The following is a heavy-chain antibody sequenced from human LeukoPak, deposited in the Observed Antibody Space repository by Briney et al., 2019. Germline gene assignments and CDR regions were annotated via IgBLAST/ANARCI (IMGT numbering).Heavy chain of an antibody. CDR1: GFDFTRNG. V-gene: IGHV3-30*02. CDR3: ARECDDVNSNYYYIPDH. Sequence: PGGSLRLSCETSGFDFTRNGMHWVRQAPGKGLEWVSLIRFDGTKTFYGDSVRVRFTISRDNSKNTLYLQLNSLRVDDTAVYYCARECDDVNSNYYYIPDHWGQGILVTVSS. CDR2: IRFDGTKT. D-gene: IGHD3-10*01. J-gene: IGHJ4*02.